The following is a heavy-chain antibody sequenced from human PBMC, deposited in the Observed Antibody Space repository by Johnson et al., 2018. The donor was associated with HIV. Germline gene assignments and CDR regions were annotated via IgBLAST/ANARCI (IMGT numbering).Heavy chain of an antibody. V-gene: IGHV3-30*02. J-gene: IGHJ3*02. CDR1: GFTFSSYA. D-gene: IGHD6-13*01. Sequence: QVQLVESGGGVVQPGGSLRLSCAASGFTFSSYAMHWVRQAPGKGLEWVAFIRYDGSNKYYADSVKGRFTISRDNSKNTLYLQMNSLRAEDTAVYYCASGGYSSSWYTEQGAFDIWGQGTMVTVSS. CDR2: IRYDGSNK. CDR3: ASGGYSSSWYTEQGAFDI.